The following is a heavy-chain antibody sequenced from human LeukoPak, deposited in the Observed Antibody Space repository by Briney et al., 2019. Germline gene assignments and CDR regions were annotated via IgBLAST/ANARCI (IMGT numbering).Heavy chain of an antibody. CDR3: ARDRVVVVPAAVYYYGMDV. CDR1: GFTFSSYA. Sequence: GRSLRLSCAASGFTFSSYAMHWVRQAPGKGLEWVAVISYDGSNKYYADSVKGRFTTSRDNSKNTLYLQMNSLRAEDTAVYYCARDRVVVVPAAVYYYGMDVWGQGTTVTVSS. CDR2: ISYDGSNK. V-gene: IGHV3-30-3*01. J-gene: IGHJ6*02. D-gene: IGHD2-2*01.